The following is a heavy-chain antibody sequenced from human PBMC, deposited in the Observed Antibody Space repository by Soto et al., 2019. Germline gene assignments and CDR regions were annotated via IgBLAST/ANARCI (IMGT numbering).Heavy chain of an antibody. CDR3: ARLFGVGAAPPFDY. Sequence: QVQLVQSGAEVKKPGASVKFSCKASGYTFTNYYMHWVRQAPGQGLEWMGMINPSGGGTDYAQKFQGRFTMTRDTSTTTVYMELSSLISEDTAVYYCARLFGVGAAPPFDYWGKGTLVTVFS. V-gene: IGHV1-46*01. CDR1: GYTFTNYY. CDR2: INPSGGGT. J-gene: IGHJ4*02. D-gene: IGHD3-10*01.